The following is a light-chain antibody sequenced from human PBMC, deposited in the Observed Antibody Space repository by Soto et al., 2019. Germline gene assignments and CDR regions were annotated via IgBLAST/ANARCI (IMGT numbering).Light chain of an antibody. CDR1: QHIATS. CDR2: GAS. J-gene: IGKJ1*01. CDR3: QQSSSVPRT. V-gene: IGKV1-39*01. Sequence: DIQMTQSPSLLSASIGDRVTITCRASQHIATSLSWFQHKVGKAPTLLIYGASALQSGVPSRFSGSGSGTHFTLTISGLQPVDFATYYCQQSSSVPRTFGQGTRVDLK.